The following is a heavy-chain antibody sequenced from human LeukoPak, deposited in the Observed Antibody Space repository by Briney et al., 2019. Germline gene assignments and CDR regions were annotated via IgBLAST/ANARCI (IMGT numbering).Heavy chain of an antibody. CDR2: IYYSGST. CDR3: SKAPVKNFFFFQGV. V-gene: IGHV4-59*12. CDR1: GGSISSYY. J-gene: IGHJ6*04. Sequence: SETLSLTCTVSGGSISSYYWSWIRQPPGKGLEWIGYIYYSGSTNYNPSLKSRVTISVDTSKNQFSLKLSSVTAADTAVYYCSKAPVKNFFFFQGVWGKGTTVTISS. D-gene: IGHD1-7*01.